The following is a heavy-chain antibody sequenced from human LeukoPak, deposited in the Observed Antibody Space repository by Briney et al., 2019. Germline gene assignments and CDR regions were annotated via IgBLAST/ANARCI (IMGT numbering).Heavy chain of an antibody. CDR1: GFTFTDTY. Sequence: GGSLRLSCAVSGFTFTDTYMTWIRQAPGKDLESLSYISPSGTDISYADSVKGRFTISRDNAKNSLYLQMNSLRAEDTAVYYCARDGGSYDYWGQGTLVTVSS. J-gene: IGHJ4*02. CDR3: ARDGGSYDY. V-gene: IGHV3-11*04. D-gene: IGHD1-26*01. CDR2: ISPSGTDI.